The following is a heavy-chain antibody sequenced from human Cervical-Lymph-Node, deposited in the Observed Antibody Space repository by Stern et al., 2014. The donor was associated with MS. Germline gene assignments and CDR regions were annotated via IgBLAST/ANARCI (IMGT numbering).Heavy chain of an antibody. CDR3: AREGPYCGGDCYFHY. Sequence: VQLEESGAEVKKPGASVKGSCDGSGYSFTGYYVHWVRQAPGQRLVWRWWINPSSVGTNYTQKFQGRVTMTTDSSMTKVHMELTSLRSDDTAVYYCAREGPYCGGDCYFHYWGQGTLVTVSS. J-gene: IGHJ4*02. CDR1: GYSFTGYY. CDR2: INPSSVGT. V-gene: IGHV1-2*02. D-gene: IGHD2-21*02.